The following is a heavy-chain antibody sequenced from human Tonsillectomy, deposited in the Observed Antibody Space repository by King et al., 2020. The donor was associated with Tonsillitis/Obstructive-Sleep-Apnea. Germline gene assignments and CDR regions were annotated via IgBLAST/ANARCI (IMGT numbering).Heavy chain of an antibody. V-gene: IGHV1-2*04. D-gene: IGHD2-2*02. CDR1: GDTFTGYY. Sequence: QVQLVESGAEVKKPGASVKVSCKASGDTFTGYYIHWVRQAPGQGLEWMGWINPNSGGTNYTQKFQGWVTMTRDTSISTAYMELSRLRSDDTAVYYCARGSVHQMLNLYNWFDPWGQGTLVTVSS. CDR3: ARGSVHQMLNLYNWFDP. CDR2: INPNSGGT. J-gene: IGHJ5*02.